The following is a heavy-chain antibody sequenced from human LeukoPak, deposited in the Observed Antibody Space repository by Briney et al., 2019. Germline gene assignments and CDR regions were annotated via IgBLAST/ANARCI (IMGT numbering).Heavy chain of an antibody. CDR3: AKGDGYNSADFLDY. D-gene: IGHD5-12*01. Sequence: GGSLRLSRAASGFAFKTYAMGWVRQAPGKGLEWVSAISGSGAITYCADSVKGRCTISRNNSENTLYVQMNRLRAEDTAVYYCAKGDGYNSADFLDYWGQGTLVTVSS. CDR2: ISGSGAIT. J-gene: IGHJ4*02. V-gene: IGHV3-23*01. CDR1: GFAFKTYA.